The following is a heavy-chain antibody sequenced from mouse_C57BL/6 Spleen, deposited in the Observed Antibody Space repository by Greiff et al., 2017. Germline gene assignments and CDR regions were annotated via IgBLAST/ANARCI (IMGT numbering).Heavy chain of an antibody. CDR2: ISYDGSN. D-gene: IGHD1-1*01. CDR1: GYSITSGYY. V-gene: IGHV3-6*01. J-gene: IGHJ2*01. CDR3: AREIDYYGSDY. Sequence: EVQLVESGPGLVKPSQSLSLTCSVTGYSITSGYYWNWIRQFPGNKLEWMGYISYDGSNNYNPSLKNRISITRDTSKNQFFLKLNSVTTEDTATYYCAREIDYYGSDYWGQGTTLTVSS.